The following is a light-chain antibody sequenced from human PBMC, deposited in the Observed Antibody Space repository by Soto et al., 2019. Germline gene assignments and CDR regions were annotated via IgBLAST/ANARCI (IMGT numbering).Light chain of an antibody. V-gene: IGKV3-20*01. CDR1: RSVGSNY. CDR2: DAS. CDR3: QVYDRSPL. J-gene: IGKJ4*01. Sequence: EIVLTQSPDTLSLSPGERATLSCRASRSVGSNYLAWYQQKPGQAPRLLMYDASGRASGIPDRFTGSGSGTDFTLTISSLEPEDFGVYYCQVYDRSPLFGGGTKVDIK.